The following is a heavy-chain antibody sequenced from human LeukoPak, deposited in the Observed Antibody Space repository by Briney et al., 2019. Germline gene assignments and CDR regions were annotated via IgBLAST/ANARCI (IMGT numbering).Heavy chain of an antibody. Sequence: ASVKVSCKASGYTFTSYGISWVRQAPGQGLEWMGWISAYNGNTNYAQKLQGRVTMTTDTSTSTAYMELRSLRSDDTAVYYCARDWTPNYDFWSGYYPDYWSQGTLVTVSS. CDR1: GYTFTSYG. D-gene: IGHD3-3*01. V-gene: IGHV1-18*01. CDR2: ISAYNGNT. CDR3: ARDWTPNYDFWSGYYPDY. J-gene: IGHJ4*02.